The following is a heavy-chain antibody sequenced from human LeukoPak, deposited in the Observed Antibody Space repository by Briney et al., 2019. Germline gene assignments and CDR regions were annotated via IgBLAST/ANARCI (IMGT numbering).Heavy chain of an antibody. J-gene: IGHJ5*01. CDR2: IKADGSDK. CDR3: ARLKDAVTIFDC. V-gene: IGHV3-7*01. D-gene: IGHD4-17*01. Sequence: PGGSLRLSCIGSGFIFTNYWMSWVRQAPGKGLEWVAYIKADGSDKYYVDSVKGRFTISRDNTKNELYVQMSSLRAEDTAVYYCARLKDAVTIFDCWGQGILVTVSS. CDR1: GFIFTNYW.